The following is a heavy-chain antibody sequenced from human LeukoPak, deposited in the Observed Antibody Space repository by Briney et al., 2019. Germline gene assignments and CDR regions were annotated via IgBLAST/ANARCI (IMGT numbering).Heavy chain of an antibody. CDR2: INHSGST. CDR3: ARGDFYDFWSGTHYYGMDV. J-gene: IGHJ6*02. CDR1: GGSFSGCY. Sequence: SETLSLTCAVYGGSFSGCYWSWIRQPPGKGLEWIGEINHSGSTNYNPSLKSRVTISVDTSKNQFSLKLSSVTAADTAVYYCARGDFYDFWSGTHYYGMDVWGQGTTVTVSS. V-gene: IGHV4-34*01. D-gene: IGHD3-3*01.